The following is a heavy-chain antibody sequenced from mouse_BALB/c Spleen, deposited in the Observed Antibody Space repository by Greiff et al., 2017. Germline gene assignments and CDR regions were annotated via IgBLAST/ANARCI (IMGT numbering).Heavy chain of an antibody. CDR2: INPYNDGT. Sequence: EVQRVESGPELVKPGASVKMSCKASGYTFTSYVMHWVKQKPGQGLEWIGYINPYNDGTKYNEKFKGKATLTSDKSSSTAYMELSSLTSEDSAVYYCAKKRDYRYDPDYYAMDYWGQGTSVTVSS. V-gene: IGHV1-14*01. J-gene: IGHJ4*01. CDR3: AKKRDYRYDPDYYAMDY. D-gene: IGHD2-14*01. CDR1: GYTFTSYV.